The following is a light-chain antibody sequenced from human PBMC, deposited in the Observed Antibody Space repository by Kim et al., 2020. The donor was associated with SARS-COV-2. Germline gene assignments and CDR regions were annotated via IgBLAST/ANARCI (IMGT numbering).Light chain of an antibody. Sequence: SVAPGERATLFRRASQSINNNLAWYQQKPGQAPRRLIYGASTGATGIPARFSGTWYGTEFALTISSLQSEDFAVYYCQQYNNWPLSFGGGTKLEI. CDR3: QQYNNWPLS. CDR2: GAS. CDR1: QSINNN. V-gene: IGKV3-15*01. J-gene: IGKJ4*01.